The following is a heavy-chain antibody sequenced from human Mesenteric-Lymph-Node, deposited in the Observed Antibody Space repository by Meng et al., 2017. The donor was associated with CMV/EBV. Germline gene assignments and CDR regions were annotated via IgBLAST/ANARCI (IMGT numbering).Heavy chain of an antibody. J-gene: IGHJ4*02. D-gene: IGHD5-18*01. V-gene: IGHV4-30-4*08. CDR3: ARADTSAVRVYFDY. Sequence: SETLSLTCTVSGGSISRGDYYWSWIRQPPGKGLEWIGYIYYTGSSYYNPSLKSRFTISVDTSKNQFSLKVRSVTAADTAFYYCARADTSAVRVYFDYWGQGSLVTVSS. CDR2: IYYTGSS. CDR1: GGSISRGDYY.